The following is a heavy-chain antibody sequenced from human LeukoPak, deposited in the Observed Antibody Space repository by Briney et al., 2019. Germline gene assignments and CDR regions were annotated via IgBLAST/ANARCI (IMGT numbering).Heavy chain of an antibody. CDR3: ARDPPSRGTRYFDY. Sequence: PGGSLRLSCTASGFTFSSYSMNWVRQAPGEGPEWVSSITSSSSNKDYVDSVKGRFTVSRDNAKNSLYLQMDSLRVEDTAVYYCARDPPSRGTRYFDYWGQGILVTVSS. J-gene: IGHJ4*02. V-gene: IGHV3-21*01. D-gene: IGHD3-16*01. CDR1: GFTFSSYS. CDR2: ITSSSSNK.